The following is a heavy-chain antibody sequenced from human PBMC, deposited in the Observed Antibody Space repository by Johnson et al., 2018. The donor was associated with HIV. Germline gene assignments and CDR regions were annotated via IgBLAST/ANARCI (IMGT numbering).Heavy chain of an antibody. V-gene: IGHV3-30*04. Sequence: QVQLVEFGGGVVQPGSSLGLSCAASGFTFSTYAMHWVRQAPGKGLGWVAVISPDERNKYSATSWKGRFTISRENSKNTLFLQMDSLRADDTAVYYCAREGVSGSYYDAFDLWGQGTMVTVSS. CDR3: AREGVSGSYYDAFDL. D-gene: IGHD1-26*01. J-gene: IGHJ3*01. CDR2: ISPDERNK. CDR1: GFTFSTYA.